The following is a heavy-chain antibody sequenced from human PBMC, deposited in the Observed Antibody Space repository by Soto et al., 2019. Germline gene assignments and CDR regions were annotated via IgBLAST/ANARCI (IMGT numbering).Heavy chain of an antibody. D-gene: IGHD6-13*01. J-gene: IGHJ4*02. CDR3: ARFFSSHFDY. CDR1: GGSISSGGYY. Sequence: PWETLSLTCTVSGGSISSGGYYWSWIRQHPGKGLEWIGYIYYSGSTYYNPSLKSRVTISVDTSKNQFSLKLSSVTAADTAVYYCARFFSSHFDYWGQGTLVTVSS. V-gene: IGHV4-31*03. CDR2: IYYSGST.